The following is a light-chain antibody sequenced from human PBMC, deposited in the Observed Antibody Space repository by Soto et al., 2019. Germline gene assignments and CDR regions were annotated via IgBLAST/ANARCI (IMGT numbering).Light chain of an antibody. CDR2: DAS. V-gene: IGKV1-33*01. CDR1: HHISNS. J-gene: IGKJ4*01. CDR3: QQYDNVPLT. Sequence: IQMTQSPSSLSASVADRVTITCQASHHISNSLNWYQQKPGKAPKLLIYDASNLEIGVPSRFSGSGSGTDFTFTISSLQPEDIATYYCQQYDNVPLTFGGGTKVEIK.